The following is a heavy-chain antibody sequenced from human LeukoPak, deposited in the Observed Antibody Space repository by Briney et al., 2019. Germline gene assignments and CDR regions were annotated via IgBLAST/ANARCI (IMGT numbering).Heavy chain of an antibody. CDR1: GFTFSNYG. D-gene: IGHD5-18*01. CDR2: ITGSGGST. V-gene: IGHV3-23*01. CDR3: ATYRQIQVPFEF. J-gene: IGHJ4*02. Sequence: GGSLRLSCAASGFTFSNYGLSWVRQAPGRGLEWVSGITGSGGSTYYADSVKGRFTISRDNSKNTLYLQMNSLRAEDTAIYYCATYRQIQVPFEFWGQGTLVTVSS.